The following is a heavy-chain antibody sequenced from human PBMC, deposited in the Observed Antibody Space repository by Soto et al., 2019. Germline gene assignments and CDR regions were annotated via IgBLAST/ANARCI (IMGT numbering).Heavy chain of an antibody. V-gene: IGHV5-51*01. CDR2: IYPGDSDT. CDR3: ARHRTDNDYGSGIGSWFDP. D-gene: IGHD3-10*01. J-gene: IGHJ5*02. Sequence: GASLKISCKGSGYSFTSYWICWVRPMPGKGLAWMGIIYPGDSDTRYSTSFQGQVTISADKSIRTAYLQWSSLKASNTAMSYCARHRTDNDYGSGIGSWFDPWGQGTLVTVSS. CDR1: GYSFTSYW.